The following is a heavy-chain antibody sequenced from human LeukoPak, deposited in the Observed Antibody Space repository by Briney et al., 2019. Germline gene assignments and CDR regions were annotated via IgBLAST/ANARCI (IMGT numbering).Heavy chain of an antibody. D-gene: IGHD4-17*01. CDR1: GGSFSGYY. CDR3: TKNDVGDYGT. J-gene: IGHJ5*02. CDR2: INHSGST. Sequence: SETLSLTCAVYGGSFSGYYWSWIRQPPGKGLEWIGEINHSGSTNYNPSLRSRVTLSVDTSKNQFSLKMSSVTAADTAVYYCTKNDVGDYGTWGQGTLVAVSS. V-gene: IGHV4-34*01.